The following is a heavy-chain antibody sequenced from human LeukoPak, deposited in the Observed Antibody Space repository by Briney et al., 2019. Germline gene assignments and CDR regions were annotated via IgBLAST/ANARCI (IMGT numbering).Heavy chain of an antibody. D-gene: IGHD3-10*02. Sequence: GGSLRLSCAASGFTFSDYYMSWIRQAPGKGLEWVSYISSSGSTIYYADSVKGRFTISRDNAKNSLYLQMNSLRAEDTAVYYCAKDLRYYYGRGPFDYWGQGTLVTVSS. V-gene: IGHV3-11*04. CDR3: AKDLRYYYGRGPFDY. CDR1: GFTFSDYY. CDR2: ISSSGSTI. J-gene: IGHJ4*02.